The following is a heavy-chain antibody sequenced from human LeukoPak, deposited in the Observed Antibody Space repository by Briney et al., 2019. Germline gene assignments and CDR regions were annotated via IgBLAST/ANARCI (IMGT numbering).Heavy chain of an antibody. CDR3: ASASYYYYMDV. J-gene: IGHJ6*03. V-gene: IGHV4-34*01. CDR1: GGSFSGYY. CDR2: INHSGST. Sequence: PSETLSLTCAVYGGSFSGYYWSWIRQPPGKGLEWIGEINHSGSTNYNPSLKSRVTISVDTSKNQFSLKLSSVTAADTAVYYCASASYYYYMDVWGKGTTVTVSS.